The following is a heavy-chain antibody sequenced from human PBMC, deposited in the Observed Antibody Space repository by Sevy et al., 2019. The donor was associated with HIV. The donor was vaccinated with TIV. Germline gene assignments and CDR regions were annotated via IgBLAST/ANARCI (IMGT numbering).Heavy chain of an antibody. CDR2: IIPIFGTA. J-gene: IGHJ6*02. Sequence: ASVKVSCKASGGTFSSYAISWVRQAPGQGLEWMGGIIPIFGTANYAQKFQGRVTITADESTSTAYMELSSLRSEDTAVYYCASRPYYYDSSGYYRIDCYYYYGMDVWGQGTTVTVSS. V-gene: IGHV1-69*13. CDR3: ASRPYYYDSSGYYRIDCYYYYGMDV. CDR1: GGTFSSYA. D-gene: IGHD3-22*01.